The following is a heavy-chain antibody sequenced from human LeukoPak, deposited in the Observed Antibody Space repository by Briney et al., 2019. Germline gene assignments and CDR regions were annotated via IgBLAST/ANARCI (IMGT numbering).Heavy chain of an antibody. CDR2: ISGSGDST. J-gene: IGHJ4*02. Sequence: GGSRRPSWASGSTLGRYAMGWVGKAQGKGLEWVSSISGSGDSTYYADSVKGRFTISRDNSENTLYLQMNSLRAEDTAVYYCAKLLNYYDGSGYWGQGTLVTVSS. V-gene: IGHV3-23*01. CDR3: AKLLNYYDGSGY. CDR1: GSTLGRYA. D-gene: IGHD3-22*01.